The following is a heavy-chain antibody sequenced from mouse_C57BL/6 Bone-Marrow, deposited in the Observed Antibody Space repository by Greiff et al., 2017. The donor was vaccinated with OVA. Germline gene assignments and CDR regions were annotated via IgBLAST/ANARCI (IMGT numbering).Heavy chain of an antibody. D-gene: IGHD2-3*01. J-gene: IGHJ3*01. CDR3: ARRGYSPWFAY. V-gene: IGHV3-6*01. Sequence: ESGPGLVKPSQSLSLTCSVTGYSITSGYYWNWIRQFPGNKLEWMGYISYDGSNNYNPSLKNRISITRDTSKNQFFLKLNSVTTEDTATYYCARRGYSPWFAYWGQGTLVTVSA. CDR2: ISYDGSN. CDR1: GYSITSGYY.